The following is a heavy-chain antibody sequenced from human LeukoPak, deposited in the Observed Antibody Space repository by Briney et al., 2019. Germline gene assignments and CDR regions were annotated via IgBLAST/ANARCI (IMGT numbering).Heavy chain of an antibody. Sequence: ASVKVSCKASGGTFSSYTISWVRQAPGQGLEWMGRIIPILGIANYAQKFQGRVTITADKSTSTAYMELSSLRSEDTAVYYCSDFGSINDAFDIWGQGTVVTVSS. CDR3: SDFGSINDAFDI. J-gene: IGHJ3*02. CDR1: GGTFSSYT. D-gene: IGHD3-3*02. CDR2: IIPILGIA. V-gene: IGHV1-69*02.